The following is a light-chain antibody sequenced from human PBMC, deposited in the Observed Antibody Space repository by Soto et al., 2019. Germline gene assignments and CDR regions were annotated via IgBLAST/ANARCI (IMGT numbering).Light chain of an antibody. CDR2: AAS. J-gene: IGKJ5*01. CDR3: QQSYSTPVT. CDR1: QSISTN. V-gene: IGKV1-39*01. Sequence: TLSPSSLSASVGDRVTITCRASQSISTNLTWFQQKPGKAPKLLIYAASSLQSGVPSRFSGSGSGTDFTPTISSLQPEDFATYYCQQSYSTPVTFGQGTRLEIK.